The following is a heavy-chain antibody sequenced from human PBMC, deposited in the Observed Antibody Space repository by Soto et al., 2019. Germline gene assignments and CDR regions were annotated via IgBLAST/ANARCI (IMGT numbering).Heavy chain of an antibody. D-gene: IGHD2-2*01. J-gene: IGHJ4*02. Sequence: EVQLVESGGGLVKPGGSLRLCCAASGFTFSSYSMNWVRQAPGKGLEWVSSISSSSSYIYYADSVKGRFTISRDNAKNSLYPQMNSLRAEDTAVYYCARENGDCSSTSCYYFDYWGQGTLVTVSS. CDR2: ISSSSSYI. V-gene: IGHV3-21*01. CDR3: ARENGDCSSTSCYYFDY. CDR1: GFTFSSYS.